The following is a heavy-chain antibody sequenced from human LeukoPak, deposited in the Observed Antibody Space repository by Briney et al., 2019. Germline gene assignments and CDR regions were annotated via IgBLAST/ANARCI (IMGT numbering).Heavy chain of an antibody. Sequence: PSETLSLTCAVSGGXISSGGYSWSWVRQPPGRGLEWHGYIYHSGSTYYNPSLKSRVTISVDRSKNQFSLKLISVTAADTAVYYCAKATVTRTGGYFDYWGQGTLVTVSS. V-gene: IGHV4-30-2*01. D-gene: IGHD4-17*01. CDR3: AKATVTRTGGYFDY. CDR1: GGXISSGGYS. CDR2: IYHSGST. J-gene: IGHJ4*02.